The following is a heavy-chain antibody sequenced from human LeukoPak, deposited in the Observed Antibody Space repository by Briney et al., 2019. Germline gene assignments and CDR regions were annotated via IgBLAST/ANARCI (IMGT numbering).Heavy chain of an antibody. J-gene: IGHJ4*02. CDR3: VSQLVHGFDY. D-gene: IGHD6-6*01. Sequence: PGGCLRLSCAASGFTFSSYGMHWVRQAPGKGLEWVALIYYDGSNKYYADSVKGRFTISRDNSKNTLYLQMNSLRAEDTAVYYCVSQLVHGFDYCGQRTLVTVSS. CDR1: GFTFSSYG. V-gene: IGHV3-30*03. CDR2: IYYDGSNK.